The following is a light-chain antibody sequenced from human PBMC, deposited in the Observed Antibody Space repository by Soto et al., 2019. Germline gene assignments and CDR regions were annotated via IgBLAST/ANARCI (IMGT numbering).Light chain of an antibody. CDR3: QHRHN. CDR1: QTVTND. V-gene: IGKV3-11*01. Sequence: EIVLTQSPATLSLSPGERATLSCRASQTVTNDFDFAWYQQKPGQAPRLLIYDASNRATGIPARFSGSGSGTDFTLTISRLEPEDFAVYYCQHRHNFGPGTKVDIK. J-gene: IGKJ3*01. CDR2: DAS.